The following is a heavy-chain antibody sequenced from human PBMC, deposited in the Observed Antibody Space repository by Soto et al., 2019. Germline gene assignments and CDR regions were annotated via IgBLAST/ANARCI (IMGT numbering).Heavy chain of an antibody. Sequence: QIQLVQSGAEVAKPGASVRVSCKASGYTFTSYAISWVRRAPGQGLEWMGWISAYNGNTNYAQKVQGRVTMTTDTTTSTAYMELRILRSDGPAVYYCARGSGGLLWFGEQLDYCGQGTLVTVSS. V-gene: IGHV1-18*01. D-gene: IGHD3-10*01. J-gene: IGHJ4*02. CDR3: ARGSGGLLWFGEQLDY. CDR1: GYTFTSYA. CDR2: ISAYNGNT.